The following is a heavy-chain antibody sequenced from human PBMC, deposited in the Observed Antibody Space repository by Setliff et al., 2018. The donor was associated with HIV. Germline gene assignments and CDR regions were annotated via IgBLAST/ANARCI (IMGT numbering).Heavy chain of an antibody. CDR3: ARAPMVPRSEAFDI. J-gene: IGHJ3*02. CDR2: IYYSEST. V-gene: IGHV4-31*03. CDR1: GVSISSGGYY. Sequence: TLSLTCTVSGVSISSGGYYWSWIRQHPGKGLEWIGYIYYSESTYYNPSLRSRLTISMDTSKNQFSLKLSSVTAADTAVYYCARAPMVPRSEAFDIWGQGTMVTVSS. D-gene: IGHD3-10*01.